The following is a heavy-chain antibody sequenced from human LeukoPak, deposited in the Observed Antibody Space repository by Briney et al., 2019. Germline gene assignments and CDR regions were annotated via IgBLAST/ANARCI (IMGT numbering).Heavy chain of an antibody. D-gene: IGHD3-22*01. CDR2: IVVGSGNT. Sequence: SVKVSCKPSGFTLTSSAVRWVRQARGQRLEWIGWIVVGSGNTNYAQKFQERVTITRDMSTSTAYMELSSLRSEDTAVYYCAASPDYYDSSGYSYYFDYWGQGTLVTVSS. V-gene: IGHV1-58*01. J-gene: IGHJ4*02. CDR3: AASPDYYDSSGYSYYFDY. CDR1: GFTLTSSA.